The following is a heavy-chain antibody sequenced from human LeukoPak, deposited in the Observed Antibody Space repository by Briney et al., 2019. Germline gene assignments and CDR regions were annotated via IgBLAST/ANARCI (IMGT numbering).Heavy chain of an antibody. V-gene: IGHV3-7*01. J-gene: IGHJ4*02. Sequence: QPGGPLRLSCAASGFTFSSYWMSWVRQAPGKGLEWVANIKQDGSEKYYVDSVKGRFTISRDNAKNSLYLQMNSLRAEDTAVYYCARRYCGGDCYFDYWGQGTLVTVSS. CDR1: GFTFSSYW. CDR2: IKQDGSEK. D-gene: IGHD2-21*01. CDR3: ARRYCGGDCYFDY.